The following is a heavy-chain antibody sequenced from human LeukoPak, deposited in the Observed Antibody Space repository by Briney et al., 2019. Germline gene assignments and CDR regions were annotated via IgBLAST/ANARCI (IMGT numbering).Heavy chain of an antibody. CDR3: ARDIVVAGAFDI. D-gene: IGHD2-15*01. CDR1: GGSISSYY. Sequence: SETLSLACTVSGGSISSYYWSWIRQPAGKGLEWIGRIYTSGSTNYNPSLKSRVTMSVDTSKNQFSLKLSSVTAADTAVYYCARDIVVAGAFDIWGQGTMVTVSS. V-gene: IGHV4-4*07. CDR2: IYTSGST. J-gene: IGHJ3*02.